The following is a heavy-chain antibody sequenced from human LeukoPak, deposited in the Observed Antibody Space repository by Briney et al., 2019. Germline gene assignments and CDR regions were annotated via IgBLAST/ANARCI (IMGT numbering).Heavy chain of an antibody. J-gene: IGHJ4*02. CDR1: GYTFTSYD. CDR2: MNPNSGNT. Sequence: GASVKVSCKASGYTFTSYDINWVRQATGQGLEWMGWMNPNSGNTGYAQKLQGRVTMTRNTSISTAYMELSSLRSEDTAVYYCARTAIVTPRRPTPIAARPRGPFGYWGQGTLVTVSS. V-gene: IGHV1-8*01. CDR3: ARTAIVTPRRPTPIAARPRGPFGY. D-gene: IGHD6-6*01.